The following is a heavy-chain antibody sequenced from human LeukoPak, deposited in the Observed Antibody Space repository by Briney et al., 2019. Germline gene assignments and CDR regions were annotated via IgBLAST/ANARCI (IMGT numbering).Heavy chain of an antibody. CDR2: IIPIFGTA. V-gene: IGHV1-69*13. Sequence: SVKVSCKASGGTFSSYAISWVRQAPGQGLEWMGGIIPIFGTANYAQKFQGRVTITADESTSTAYMELSSLRSEDTAVYYCARVGYCSSTSCLIFFDCWGQGILVTVSS. CDR3: ARVGYCSSTSCLIFFDC. J-gene: IGHJ4*02. D-gene: IGHD2-2*01. CDR1: GGTFSSYA.